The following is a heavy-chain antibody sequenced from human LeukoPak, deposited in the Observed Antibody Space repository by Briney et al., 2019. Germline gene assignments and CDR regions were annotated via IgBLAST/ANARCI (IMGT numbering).Heavy chain of an antibody. CDR2: IDHSGST. J-gene: IGHJ4*02. CDR1: GGSFSGYY. CDR3: ASRRDGYVNPFDC. Sequence: SETLSLICAVYGGSFSGYYWSWNRQPPGKGLEWIGEIDHSGSTNYNPSLKSRVIISVDTSKNQFSLKVNSVTAADTALYYCASRRDGYVNPFDCWGQGTQVTVSS. V-gene: IGHV4-34*01. D-gene: IGHD5-24*01.